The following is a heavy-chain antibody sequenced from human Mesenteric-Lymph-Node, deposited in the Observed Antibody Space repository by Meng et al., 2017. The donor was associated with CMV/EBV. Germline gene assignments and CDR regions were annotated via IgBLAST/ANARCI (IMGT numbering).Heavy chain of an antibody. V-gene: IGHV3-7*01. J-gene: IGHJ3*02. CDR2: ISPDGSVT. Sequence: GGSLRLSCEVSGLTFSSYWMAWARQVPGKELKWVANISPDGSVTYYVDSVTGRFTISRDNSKNTLYLQMNSLRAEDTAVYYCARKGNAFDIWGQGTMVTVSS. CDR1: GLTFSSYW. CDR3: ARKGNAFDI. D-gene: IGHD3-10*01.